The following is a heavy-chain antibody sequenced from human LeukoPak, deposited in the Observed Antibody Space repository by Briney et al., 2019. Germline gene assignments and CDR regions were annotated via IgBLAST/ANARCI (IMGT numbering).Heavy chain of an antibody. CDR2: IYSSGST. CDR3: ARGGQPSGYDGEGIDY. Sequence: SETLSLTCSVSGGSVSSGSYFWNWVRQPPGKGLEWIGYIYSSGSTNYNRSLKSRVTISVDTSKNQFSLKLSSVTAADTAVYYCARGGQPSGYDGEGIDYWGQGTLVTVSS. CDR1: GGSVSSGSYF. V-gene: IGHV4-61*01. J-gene: IGHJ4*02. D-gene: IGHD5-12*01.